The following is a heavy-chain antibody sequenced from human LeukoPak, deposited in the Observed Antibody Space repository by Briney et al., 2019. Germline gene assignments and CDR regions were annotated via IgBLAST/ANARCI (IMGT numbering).Heavy chain of an antibody. V-gene: IGHV3-20*04. CDR2: IHWNGGSI. CDR3: ASASSHRIAAGGDY. D-gene: IGHD6-13*01. J-gene: IGHJ4*02. CDR1: GFTFEDYG. Sequence: GGSLRLSCAASGFTFEDYGMSWVRQVPGKGLEWVSDIHWNGGSIGYADSVKGRFTISRDNAKNTLYLQMNSLRAEDTAVYYCASASSHRIAAGGDYWGQGTLVTVSS.